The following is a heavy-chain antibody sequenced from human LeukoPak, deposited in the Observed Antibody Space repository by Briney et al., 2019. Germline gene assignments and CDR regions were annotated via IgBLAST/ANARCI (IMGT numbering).Heavy chain of an antibody. D-gene: IGHD3-10*01. V-gene: IGHV4-4*07. Sequence: SETLSLTCTVSGGSISSYYWSWIRQPAGKGLEWIGRIYISGSTNYNPSLKSRVTISVDTSKNQFSLKLSSMTAADTAVYYCARDEGYGSGSYFDYWGQGTLVTVSS. J-gene: IGHJ4*02. CDR2: IYISGST. CDR3: ARDEGYGSGSYFDY. CDR1: GGSISSYY.